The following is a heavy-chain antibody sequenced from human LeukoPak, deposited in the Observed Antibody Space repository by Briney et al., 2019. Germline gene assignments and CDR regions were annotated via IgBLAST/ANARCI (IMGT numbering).Heavy chain of an antibody. Sequence: GGSLRLSCAASGFTFSSYSMNWVRQAPRKGLEWVSQISSRSGTIYYADSVKGRFTISRDNAKNSLYLQMNSLRAEDTAVYYCAKDPDRGYTPHFDYWGQGTLVTVSS. CDR2: ISSRSGTI. J-gene: IGHJ4*02. CDR1: GFTFSSYS. V-gene: IGHV3-48*01. D-gene: IGHD5-24*01. CDR3: AKDPDRGYTPHFDY.